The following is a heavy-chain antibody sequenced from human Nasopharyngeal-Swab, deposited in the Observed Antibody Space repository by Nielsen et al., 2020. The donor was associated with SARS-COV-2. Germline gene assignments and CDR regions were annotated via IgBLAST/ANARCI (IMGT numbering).Heavy chain of an antibody. V-gene: IGHV3-7*01. CDR3: ARDRGTMIEGFDI. J-gene: IGHJ3*02. D-gene: IGHD3-22*01. CDR2: IKQGGSEQ. Sequence: GESLKISCAASGFPFRNYYMTWVRQPPGKGLEWVANIKQGGSEQFYVDSVKGRFTISRDNSKNTLYLQMNSLRAEDTAVYYCARDRGTMIEGFDIWGQGTMVTVSS. CDR1: GFPFRNYY.